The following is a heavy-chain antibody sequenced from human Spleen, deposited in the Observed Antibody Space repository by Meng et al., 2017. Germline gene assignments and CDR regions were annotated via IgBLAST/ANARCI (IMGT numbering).Heavy chain of an antibody. D-gene: IGHD4-11*01. CDR3: ARGPTTMAHDFDY. CDR2: INHSGST. CDR1: GGSVSDYY. J-gene: IGHJ4*02. V-gene: IGHV4-34*01. Sequence: QVHLKYGGPGLLNPSETLSLTCVDSGGSVSDYYGSWIRKPPGKGLEWIGEINHSGSTNYNPSLESRATISVDTSQNNLSLKLSSVTAADSAVYYCARGPTTMAHDFDYWGQGTMVTVSS.